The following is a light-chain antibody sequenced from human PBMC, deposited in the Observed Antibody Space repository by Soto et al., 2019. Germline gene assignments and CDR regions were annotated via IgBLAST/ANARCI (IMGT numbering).Light chain of an antibody. J-gene: IGLJ1*01. CDR2: EVS. CDR3: RPETSSSTLSYV. Sequence: QSVLTQPASVSGSPGQSITISCTGTSSDVGGYNYVSWYQQHPGKAPKLMIYEVSNRPSGVSNRFSGSKSGNTASLTISGIQAEDEADYYCRPETSSSTLSYVFGTGTKVTVL. CDR1: SSDVGGYNY. V-gene: IGLV2-14*01.